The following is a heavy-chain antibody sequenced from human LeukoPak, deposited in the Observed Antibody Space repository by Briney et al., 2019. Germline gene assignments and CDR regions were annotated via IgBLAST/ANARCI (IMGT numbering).Heavy chain of an antibody. Sequence: GGSLRLSCAASGFTFSSYGMPWVRQAPGKGLEWVAVISYDGSNKYYADSVKGRFTISRDNSKNTLYLQMNSLRAEDTAVYYCAKALYDFWSGYPEYNWFDPWGQGTLVTVSS. CDR1: GFTFSSYG. V-gene: IGHV3-30*18. CDR2: ISYDGSNK. CDR3: AKALYDFWSGYPEYNWFDP. J-gene: IGHJ5*02. D-gene: IGHD3-3*01.